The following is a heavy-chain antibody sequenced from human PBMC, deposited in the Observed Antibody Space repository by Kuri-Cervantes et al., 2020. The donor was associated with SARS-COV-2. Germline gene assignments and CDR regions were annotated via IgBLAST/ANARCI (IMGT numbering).Heavy chain of an antibody. J-gene: IGHJ3*02. CDR3: ARDRAGPPYYYGSGSYYNSRRLLFDI. CDR1: GFIFSTYA. D-gene: IGHD3-10*01. Sequence: GSLRLSCVGSGFIFSTYAMNWVRQAPGKGLEWIGEINHSGSTNYNPSLKSRVTISVDTSKNQFSLKLSSVTAADTAVYYCARDRAGPPYYYGSGSYYNSRRLLFDIWGQGTRVT. CDR2: INHSGST. V-gene: IGHV4-34*01.